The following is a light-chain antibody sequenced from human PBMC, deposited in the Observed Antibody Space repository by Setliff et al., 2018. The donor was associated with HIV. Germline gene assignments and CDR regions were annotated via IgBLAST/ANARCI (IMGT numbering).Light chain of an antibody. CDR1: TSDVGNYNY. Sequence: QSVLTQPRSVSGSPGQTVTLSCTGSTSDVGNYNYVSWYQQYPGKAPKLIIFDVSRRPSGVPDRFSGSKSQNTASLTISGLQPEDEADYYCCSYVGSYNYIFGTGTKVT. J-gene: IGLJ1*01. V-gene: IGLV2-11*01. CDR3: CSYVGSYNYI. CDR2: DVS.